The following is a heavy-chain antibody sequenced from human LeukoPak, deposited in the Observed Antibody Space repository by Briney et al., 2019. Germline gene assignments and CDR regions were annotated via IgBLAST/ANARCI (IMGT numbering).Heavy chain of an antibody. J-gene: IGHJ4*02. D-gene: IGHD3-10*01. V-gene: IGHV3-53*01. CDR2: IYSGGST. Sequence: GGSLRLSCAASGFTVSSNYMSWVRQAPGKGLEWVSVIYSGGSTYYADSVKGRFTISRDNSKNTLYLQMNSLRAEDTAVYYCAKDGVPNYYGSGSYLDYWGQGTLVTVSS. CDR1: GFTVSSNY. CDR3: AKDGVPNYYGSGSYLDY.